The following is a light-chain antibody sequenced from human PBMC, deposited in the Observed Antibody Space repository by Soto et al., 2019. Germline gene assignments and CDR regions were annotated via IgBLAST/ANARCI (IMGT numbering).Light chain of an antibody. V-gene: IGKV3-11*01. Sequence: EIVLTQSPATLSLSPGERATLSCRASQSVSSYLAWYQQNPGQAPRLLIFDASNRATGIPARFSGRGSGTDFTLTISSLEPEDFAVYYCQQRSNWPPWTFGQGTKVEIK. CDR3: QQRSNWPPWT. J-gene: IGKJ1*01. CDR1: QSVSSY. CDR2: DAS.